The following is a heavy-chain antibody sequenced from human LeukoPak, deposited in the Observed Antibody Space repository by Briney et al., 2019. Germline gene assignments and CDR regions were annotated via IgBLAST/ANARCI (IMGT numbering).Heavy chain of an antibody. CDR1: GASFSGYY. J-gene: IGHJ4*02. CDR3: ARDQKTYYYDSSGYSIGYYFDY. Sequence: PSETLSLTCAVYGASFSGYYWSWIRQPPGKGLEWIGEINHSGSTNYNPSLKSRVTISVDTSKNQFSLKLSSVTAADTAVYYCARDQKTYYYDSSGYSIGYYFDYWGQGTLVTVSS. CDR2: INHSGST. V-gene: IGHV4-34*01. D-gene: IGHD3-22*01.